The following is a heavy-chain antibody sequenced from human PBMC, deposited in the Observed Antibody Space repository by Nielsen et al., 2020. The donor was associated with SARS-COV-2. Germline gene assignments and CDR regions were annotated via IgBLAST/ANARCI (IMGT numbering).Heavy chain of an antibody. CDR1: GYTFSHYS. V-gene: IGHV1-3*01. J-gene: IGHJ4*02. CDR2: INGGDGNT. CDR3: ASRIVAAFDF. Sequence: ASVKVSCKASGYTFSHYSLHWVRQAPGQGLQWMGWINGGDGNTKYSQEFQGRLTITRDTSASTVYMALSSPRSEDTAIYYCASRIVAAFDFWGQGTLLAVSS. D-gene: IGHD1-26*01.